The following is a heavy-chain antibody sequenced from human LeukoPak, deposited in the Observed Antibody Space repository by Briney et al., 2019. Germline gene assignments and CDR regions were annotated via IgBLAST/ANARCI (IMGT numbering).Heavy chain of an antibody. CDR2: INHSGST. CDR3: ARGGITMVRGVIMDFDY. V-gene: IGHV4-34*01. Sequence: SETLSLTCAVYGGSFSGYYWSWIRQPPGKGLEWIGEINHSGSTNYNPSLKSRVTISVDTSKNQFSLKLSSVTAADTAVYYCARGGITMVRGVIMDFDYWGQGTLVTVSS. CDR1: GGSFSGYY. D-gene: IGHD3-10*01. J-gene: IGHJ4*02.